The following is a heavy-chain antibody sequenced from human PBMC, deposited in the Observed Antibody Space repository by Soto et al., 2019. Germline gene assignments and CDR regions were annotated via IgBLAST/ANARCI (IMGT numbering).Heavy chain of an antibody. CDR1: GYTFTSYY. CDR2: INPSGGST. Sequence: WASVKVSCKASGYTFTSYYMHWVRQAPGQGLEWMGIINPSGGSTSYAQKFQGRVTMTRDTSTSTVYMELSSLRSEDTAVYYCARSTRRITIFGVVTPFNWFDPWGQGTLVTVSS. CDR3: ARSTRRITIFGVVTPFNWFDP. J-gene: IGHJ5*02. D-gene: IGHD3-3*01. V-gene: IGHV1-46*01.